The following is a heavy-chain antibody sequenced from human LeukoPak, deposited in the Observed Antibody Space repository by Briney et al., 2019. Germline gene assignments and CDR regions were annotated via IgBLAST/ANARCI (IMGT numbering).Heavy chain of an antibody. CDR1: GFTFNSYG. D-gene: IGHD2-21*02. V-gene: IGHV3-30*18. CDR2: ISHDGIKK. Sequence: PGKSLTLSCAASGFTFNSYGLHWVRQAPGKGPEWVAIISHDGIKKFYADSVKGRFTISRDNSNNTLHLQMNSLRAEGTAVYYCAKDWVYMGDSYYFDYWGQGTLVTVSS. J-gene: IGHJ4*02. CDR3: AKDWVYMGDSYYFDY.